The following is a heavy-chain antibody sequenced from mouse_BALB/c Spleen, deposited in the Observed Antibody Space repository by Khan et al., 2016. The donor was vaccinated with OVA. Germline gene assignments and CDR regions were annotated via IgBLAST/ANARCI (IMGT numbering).Heavy chain of an antibody. CDR2: IRYDGNS. CDR3: ARGGSSGPAWFAY. J-gene: IGHJ3*01. V-gene: IGHV3-6*02. D-gene: IGHD3-1*01. Sequence: EVQLQESGPGLVKPSQSLSLSCSVTAYSITSGYFWNWIRQFPGNKLEWMGYIRYDGNSNYNPSLKNRISITRDPSRNQFFLKLISVTPEDTATYCCARGGSSGPAWFAYWGQGTLVTVSA. CDR1: AYSITSGYF.